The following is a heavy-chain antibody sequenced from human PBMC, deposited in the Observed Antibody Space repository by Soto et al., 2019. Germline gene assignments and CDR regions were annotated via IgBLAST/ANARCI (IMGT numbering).Heavy chain of an antibody. D-gene: IGHD3-10*01. Sequence: GXSLRLSCAASGFVFKDSSIHWVVQASGKGLEWVGRIRDRAFSYATAYAASVKGRFTISRDDSTNTAYLQMNSLKTEDTAIYYCTRLISAAQDYWGQGTLVTVSS. J-gene: IGHJ4*02. CDR2: IRDRAFSYAT. CDR1: GFVFKDSS. CDR3: TRLISAAQDY. V-gene: IGHV3-73*01.